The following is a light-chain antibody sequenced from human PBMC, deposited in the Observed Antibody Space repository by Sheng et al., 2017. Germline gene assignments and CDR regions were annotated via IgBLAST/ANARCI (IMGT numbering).Light chain of an antibody. CDR2: GAS. CDR1: QSVSSN. V-gene: IGKV3-15*01. CDR3: QHYNNWPLT. Sequence: EIVMTQSPATLSLSPGERVTLSCRASQSVSSNLAWYQQKPGQAPRLLIYGASTRATGIPARFSGSGSGTEFTLTISSLQSEDFVVYYCQHYNNWPLTFGGGTKVEI. J-gene: IGKJ4*01.